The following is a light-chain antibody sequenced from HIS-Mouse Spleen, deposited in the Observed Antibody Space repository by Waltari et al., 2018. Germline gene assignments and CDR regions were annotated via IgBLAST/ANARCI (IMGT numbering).Light chain of an antibody. Sequence: DIVLTQSPATLSLSPGERATLSCRASQSVSSYLAWYQQKPGQAPRLLIYDASNRATGIPARFSGSGSGTDFTLTISSLEPEDFAVYYCQQRSNWPPRVTFGQGTRLEIK. CDR1: QSVSSY. V-gene: IGKV3-11*01. CDR2: DAS. CDR3: QQRSNWPPRVT. J-gene: IGKJ5*01.